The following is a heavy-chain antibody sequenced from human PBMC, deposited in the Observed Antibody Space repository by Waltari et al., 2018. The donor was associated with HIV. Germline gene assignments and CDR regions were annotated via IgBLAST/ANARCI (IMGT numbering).Heavy chain of an antibody. CDR3: ASGLGDWGY. V-gene: IGHV3-7*02. CDR1: GFTFSGYW. D-gene: IGHD2-21*02. J-gene: IGHJ4*02. Sequence: DVHLVESGGALVQPGGSLRLSCAASGFTFSGYWMSWVRQAPGKGLEWVANINPVGSTKYHVDLVRGRFTISRDNAKNSLYLQMSSLRAEDTAVYYCASGLGDWGYWGRGTLVTVSS. CDR2: INPVGSTK.